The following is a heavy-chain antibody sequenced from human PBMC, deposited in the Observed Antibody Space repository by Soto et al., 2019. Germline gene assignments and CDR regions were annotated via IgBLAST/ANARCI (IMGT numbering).Heavy chain of an antibody. V-gene: IGHV4-39*07. CDR3: ARPANTVADHFDL. D-gene: IGHD4-17*01. CDR1: GGSLKRDSYY. CDR2: IDNTGGA. J-gene: IGHJ4*02. Sequence: SATLSLTCSVSGGSLKRDSYYWGWIRQPPGEGLEWIGTIDNTGGADYSPSLKSRVSISLDTPRNHISLTLRSVTAADTAVYFCARPANTVADHFDLWGQGTPVTVSS.